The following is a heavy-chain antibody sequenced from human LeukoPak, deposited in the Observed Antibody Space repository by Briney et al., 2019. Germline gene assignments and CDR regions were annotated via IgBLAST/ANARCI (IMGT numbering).Heavy chain of an antibody. V-gene: IGHV3-23*01. CDR3: AKDHLYGEPTHFDH. Sequence: PGGSLRLSCAASGFTFRSHGMSWVRQAPGKGLEWVSSIVGSGGRTYHADSVKGRFTISRDNSNNTVYLQMNSLTAEDTATYYCAKDHLYGEPTHFDHWGQGTLGTVSS. J-gene: IGHJ4*02. CDR1: GFTFRSHG. CDR2: IVGSGGRT. D-gene: IGHD4-17*01.